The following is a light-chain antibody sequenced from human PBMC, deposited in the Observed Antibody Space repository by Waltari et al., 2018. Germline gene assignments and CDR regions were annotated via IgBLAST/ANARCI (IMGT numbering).Light chain of an antibody. CDR2: GTS. Sequence: IVLTQSPDTLSLSPGERATLSCRASQSVTSISLAWYQQKPGQAPRLLIYGTSTRATGFPYRFSGSGSGTDFTLTINRLEPEDSAVYHCQQNDGLAVTFGGGTKVEIK. CDR1: QSVTSIS. V-gene: IGKV3-20*01. CDR3: QQNDGLAVT. J-gene: IGKJ4*01.